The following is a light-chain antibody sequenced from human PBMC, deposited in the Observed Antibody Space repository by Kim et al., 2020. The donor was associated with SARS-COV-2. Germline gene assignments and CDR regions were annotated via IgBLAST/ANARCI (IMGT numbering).Light chain of an antibody. CDR1: QGVSSY. CDR2: DAS. V-gene: IGKV3-11*01. CDR3: QQRSNWTYT. J-gene: IGKJ2*01. Sequence: SWSPGERATLSCMASQGVSSYLAWYQQKPGQAPRLLIYDASNRATGIPARFSGSGSGTDFTLTISSLEPEDFAVYYCQQRSNWTYTFGQGTKLEI.